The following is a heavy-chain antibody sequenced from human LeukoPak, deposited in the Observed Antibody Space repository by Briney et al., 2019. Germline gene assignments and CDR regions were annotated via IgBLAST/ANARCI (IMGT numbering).Heavy chain of an antibody. Sequence: GGSLRLSCAASGFTLSKYGMHWVRQAPGKGLEWVAVIPYDGSNEYYADSVKGRFTISRDSSKNTLYLQMNSLRAEDTAVYYCAKDQGGHCSSTSCYPIDYWGQGTLVTVSS. J-gene: IGHJ4*02. CDR3: AKDQGGHCSSTSCYPIDY. CDR2: IPYDGSNE. CDR1: GFTLSKYG. V-gene: IGHV3-30*18. D-gene: IGHD2-2*01.